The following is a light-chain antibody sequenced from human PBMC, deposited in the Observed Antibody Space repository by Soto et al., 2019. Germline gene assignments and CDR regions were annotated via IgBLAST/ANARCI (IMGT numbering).Light chain of an antibody. CDR3: HHATSFPHT. CDR1: QGISSW. Sequence: DIQMTQSPSSVSASVGDRVTITCRASQGISSWLAWYQQKPGKAPKLLIYAASSLPSGGPSRFSDSGSETDFTLHISGLQPEDFATYYGHHATSFPHTFGQGTRLQIK. J-gene: IGKJ5*01. CDR2: AAS. V-gene: IGKV1-12*01.